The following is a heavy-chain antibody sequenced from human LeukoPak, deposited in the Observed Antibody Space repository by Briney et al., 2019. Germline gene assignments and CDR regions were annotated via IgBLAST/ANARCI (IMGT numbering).Heavy chain of an antibody. CDR1: GFTFSDYY. CDR2: ISSSGSTI. Sequence: GGSLRLSCAASGFTFSDYYMSWIRQAPGKGLEWVSYISSSGSTIYYADSVKGRFTISRDNAKNSLYLQTNSLRAEDTAVYYCARARDTIFGVPYDAFDIWGQGTMVTVSS. J-gene: IGHJ3*02. V-gene: IGHV3-11*01. D-gene: IGHD3-3*01. CDR3: ARARDTIFGVPYDAFDI.